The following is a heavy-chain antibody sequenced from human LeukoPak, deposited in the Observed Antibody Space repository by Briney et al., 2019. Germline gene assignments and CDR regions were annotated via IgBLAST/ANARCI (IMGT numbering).Heavy chain of an antibody. V-gene: IGHV3-66*01. CDR2: IYSGGST. CDR3: ASTNSSGLRPYFDY. J-gene: IGHJ4*02. D-gene: IGHD6-19*01. CDR1: GFTVSSNY. Sequence: GGSLRLSCAASGFTVSSNYMSWVRQAPGKGLEWVSVIYSGGSTYYAASVKGRFTISRDNSKNTLYLQMNSLRAEDTAVYYCASTNSSGLRPYFDYWGQGTLVTVSS.